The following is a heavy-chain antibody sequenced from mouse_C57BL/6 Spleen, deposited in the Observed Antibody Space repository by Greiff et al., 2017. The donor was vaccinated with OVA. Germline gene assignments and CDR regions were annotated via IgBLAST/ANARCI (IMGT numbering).Heavy chain of an antibody. CDR3: AREGETAQATFSYGD. J-gene: IGHJ2*01. V-gene: IGHV1-81*01. Sequence: VQLQQSGAELARPGASVKLSCKASGYTFTSYGISWVKQRTGQGLEWIGEIYPRSGNTYYNEKFKGKATLTADKSSSTAYMELRSLTSEDSAVYFCAREGETAQATFSYGDRGQGTTLTVAS. CDR1: GYTFTSYG. D-gene: IGHD3-2*02. CDR2: IYPRSGNT.